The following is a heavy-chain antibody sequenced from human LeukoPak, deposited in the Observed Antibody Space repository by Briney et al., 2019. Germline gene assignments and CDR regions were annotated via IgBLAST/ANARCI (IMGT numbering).Heavy chain of an antibody. CDR1: GGSISSYY. CDR3: ACSIVGARSAFDI. Sequence: PSETPSLTCTVSGGSISSYYWSWIRQPPGKGLEWIGYIYYSGSTNYNPSLKSRVTISVDTSKNQFSLKLSSVTAADTAVYYCACSIVGARSAFDIWGQGTMVTVSS. V-gene: IGHV4-59*08. J-gene: IGHJ3*02. D-gene: IGHD1-26*01. CDR2: IYYSGST.